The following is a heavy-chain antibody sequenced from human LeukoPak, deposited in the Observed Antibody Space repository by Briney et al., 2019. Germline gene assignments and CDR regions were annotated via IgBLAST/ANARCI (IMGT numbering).Heavy chain of an antibody. CDR2: IYYSGST. CDR1: GGSISGSSYY. D-gene: IGHD3-10*01. V-gene: IGHV4-39*07. J-gene: IGHJ4*02. Sequence: PSETLSLTCTVSGGSISGSSYYWGWIRQPPWKGLEWIGSIYYSGSTYYNPSLKSRVTISVDTSKNQFSLKLSSVTAADTAVYYCARVTPYYYGSGSYGDRYFDYWGQGTLVTVSS. CDR3: ARVTPYYYGSGSYGDRYFDY.